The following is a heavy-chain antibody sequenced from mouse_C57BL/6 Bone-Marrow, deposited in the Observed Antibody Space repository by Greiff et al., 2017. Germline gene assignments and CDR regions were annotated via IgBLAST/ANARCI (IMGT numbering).Heavy chain of an antibody. D-gene: IGHD1-1*01. Sequence: ESGPELVKPGASVKISCKASGYAFSSSWMNWVKQRPGKGLEWIGRIYPGDGDTNYNGKFKGKATLTADKSSSTAYMQLSSLTSEDSAVYFCARAGSSYRYFDVWGTGTTVTVSS. CDR2: IYPGDGDT. CDR1: GYAFSSSW. V-gene: IGHV1-82*01. J-gene: IGHJ1*03. CDR3: ARAGSSYRYFDV.